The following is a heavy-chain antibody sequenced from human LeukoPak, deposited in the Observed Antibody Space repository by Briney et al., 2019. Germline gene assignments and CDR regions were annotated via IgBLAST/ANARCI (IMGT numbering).Heavy chain of an antibody. V-gene: IGHV1-2*02. CDR1: GYTFTSYY. Sequence: ASVKVSCKASGYTFTSYYMHWVRQAPGQGLEWMGWINPNSGGTNYAQKFQGRVTMTRDTSISTAYMELSRLRSDDTAVYYCARTAVAAAALFDYWGQGTLVTVSS. CDR2: INPNSGGT. D-gene: IGHD6-13*01. CDR3: ARTAVAAAALFDY. J-gene: IGHJ4*02.